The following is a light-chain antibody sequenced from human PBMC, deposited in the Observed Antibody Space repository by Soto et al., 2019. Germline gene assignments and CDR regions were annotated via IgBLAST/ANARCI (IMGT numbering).Light chain of an antibody. Sequence: PGTLSLSPGERATLSCRASQSVGRRYLAWYQQKPGQAPMLLIYDTSERASDIPDRFSGSGSGTDFTLTISRLVPEYFAVYYCQYQGTFGGGTKVEIK. J-gene: IGKJ4*01. V-gene: IGKV3-20*01. CDR1: QSVGRRY. CDR2: DTS. CDR3: QYQGT.